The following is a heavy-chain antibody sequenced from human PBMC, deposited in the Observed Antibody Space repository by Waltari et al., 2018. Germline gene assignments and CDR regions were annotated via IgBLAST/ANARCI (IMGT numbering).Heavy chain of an antibody. CDR1: GFTFSSYG. Sequence: QVQLVESGGGVVQPGGSLRLSCAAPGFTFSSYGMHWVRQAQGKGLEWVAFIRYDGSNKYYADSVKGRFTISRDNSKNTLYLQMNSLRAEDTAVYYCAKDPNRYSSSWYSGVDYWGQGTLVTVSS. CDR3: AKDPNRYSSSWYSGVDY. CDR2: IRYDGSNK. D-gene: IGHD6-13*01. V-gene: IGHV3-30*02. J-gene: IGHJ4*02.